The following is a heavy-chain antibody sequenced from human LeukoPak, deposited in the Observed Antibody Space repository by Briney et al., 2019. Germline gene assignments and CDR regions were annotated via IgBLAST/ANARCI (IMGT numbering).Heavy chain of an antibody. D-gene: IGHD3-3*01. J-gene: IGHJ4*02. CDR2: IYPGDSDT. Sequence: GESLKISCKGSGYSFTSYWIGWVRQMPGKGLEWMGIIYPGDSDTRYSPSFQGQVTISADKSISTAYLQWSSLKASDTAMYYCARRRPPDIFWSGELDYWGQGTLVTVSS. V-gene: IGHV5-51*01. CDR1: GYSFTSYW. CDR3: ARRRPPDIFWSGELDY.